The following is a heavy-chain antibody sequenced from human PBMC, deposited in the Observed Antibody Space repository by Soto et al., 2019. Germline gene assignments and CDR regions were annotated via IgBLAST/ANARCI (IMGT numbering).Heavy chain of an antibody. CDR1: GGSISGYY. CDR3: ARGAAAGVDYGMDV. CDR2: IYTSGST. J-gene: IGHJ6*02. V-gene: IGHV4-4*07. D-gene: IGHD6-13*01. Sequence: PSETLSLTCTVSGGSISGYYWSWIRQPAGKGLEWIGRIYTSGSTNHNPSLKSRVTMSVDTSKMKFSLKVSSVTAADTAVYYCARGAAAGVDYGMDVWGQGTTVTVSS.